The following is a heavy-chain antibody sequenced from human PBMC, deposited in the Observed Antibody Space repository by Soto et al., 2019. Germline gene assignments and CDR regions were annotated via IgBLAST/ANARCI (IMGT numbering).Heavy chain of an antibody. D-gene: IGHD3-10*01. V-gene: IGHV1-69*08. Sequence: QVQLVQSGAEMRKPGSSVKVSCKASGDTFDSYTLSWVRQAPGQGLEWMGRIIPILGITNYALRFQGRVTLTADMSTSTAYMELSGLRSGDTAIYFCARDSYYYVSSKGGGYWGQGTLVTVSS. J-gene: IGHJ4*02. CDR1: GDTFDSYT. CDR3: ARDSYYYVSSKGGGY. CDR2: IIPILGIT.